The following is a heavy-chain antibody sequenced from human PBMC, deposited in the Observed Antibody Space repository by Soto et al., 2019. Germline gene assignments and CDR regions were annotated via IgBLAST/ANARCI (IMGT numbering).Heavy chain of an antibody. D-gene: IGHD4-17*01. Sequence: GESLKISCKGSGYNFANYWIGWVRQMPGKGLEWMGIIYPGDSDTRYSPSFQGQVTISADKSISTAYLQWSSLKASDTAMYYCARTDYGDYAEYYYYGMDVWGQGTTVTVSS. V-gene: IGHV5-51*01. J-gene: IGHJ6*02. CDR1: GYNFANYW. CDR3: ARTDYGDYAEYYYYGMDV. CDR2: IYPGDSDT.